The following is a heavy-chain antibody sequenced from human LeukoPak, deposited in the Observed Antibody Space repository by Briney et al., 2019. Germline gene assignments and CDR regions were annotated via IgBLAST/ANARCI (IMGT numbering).Heavy chain of an antibody. Sequence: PGGSLRLSCAASGFTFSSYIMNWVRQAPGKGLEWVSSISSSSSFIYYADSVNGRFTISSDNAKNSLYLQMNSLRAEDTAVYYCARAACRALMVRGLYYFDYWGQGTLVTVSS. CDR2: ISSSSSFI. CDR1: GFTFSSYI. D-gene: IGHD3-10*01. J-gene: IGHJ4*02. V-gene: IGHV3-21*01. CDR3: ARAACRALMVRGLYYFDY.